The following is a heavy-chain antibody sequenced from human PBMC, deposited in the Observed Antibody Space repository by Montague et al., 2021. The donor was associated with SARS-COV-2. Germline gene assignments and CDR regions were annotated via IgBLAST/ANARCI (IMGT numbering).Heavy chain of an antibody. J-gene: IGHJ4*02. CDR3: ARGASELPC. V-gene: IGHV4-59*01. Sequence: SETLSLTCTVSGGSMSGYHWSWIRQPPGKGLEWIGYIYYSGGTNYNPSLKSRVTISVDTSENQFSLKLNSVTAADTAVYYCARGASELPCWGQGALVTVSS. CDR1: GGSMSGYH. D-gene: IGHD3-10*01. CDR2: IYYSGGT.